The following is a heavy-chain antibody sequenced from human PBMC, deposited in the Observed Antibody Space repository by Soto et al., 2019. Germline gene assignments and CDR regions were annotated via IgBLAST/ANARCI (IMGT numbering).Heavy chain of an antibody. CDR3: ARAYQQLVRRRGSWFDP. CDR1: GGSISSGDYY. V-gene: IGHV4-30-4*01. J-gene: IGHJ5*02. Sequence: SETLSLTCAVSGGSISSGDYYWSWIRQPPGKGLEWIGYIYYSGSTYYNPSLKSRVTISVDTSKNQFSLKLSSVTAADTAVYYCARAYQQLVRRRGSWFDPWGQGTLVTVSA. D-gene: IGHD6-13*01. CDR2: IYYSGST.